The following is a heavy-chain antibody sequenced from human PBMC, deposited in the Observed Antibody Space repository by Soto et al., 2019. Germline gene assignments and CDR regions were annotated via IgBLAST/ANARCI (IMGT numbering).Heavy chain of an antibody. CDR3: AKEGTTKRSYYFDF. Sequence: QVQLVESGGGVVKPGRSVRLSCAATGFTFSSYGMQWVRQAPGKGPEWVAVISYEGRIQYYADSVKGRFTISRDNSKDTLYLQMNSLRVEATAVYYCAKEGTTKRSYYFDFWGQGTLVTVSS. D-gene: IGHD1-26*01. J-gene: IGHJ4*02. CDR2: ISYEGRIQ. V-gene: IGHV3-30*18. CDR1: GFTFSSYG.